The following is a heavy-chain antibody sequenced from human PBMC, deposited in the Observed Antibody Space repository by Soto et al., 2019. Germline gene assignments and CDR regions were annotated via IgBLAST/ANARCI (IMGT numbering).Heavy chain of an antibody. CDR3: ARTGCSSKHDNRFDL. CDR1: RFIPSTYD. CDR2: ISSSDII. J-gene: IGHJ5*02. D-gene: IGHD6-13*01. Sequence: GGSLRLSCAASRFIPSTYDMNWVRQAPGKGLEWVSYISSSDIIHYADSVKGRFTISRDNAKNSLSLQMNSLRDEDTAVYYCARTGCSSKHDNRFDLSGQGTLVTVCS. V-gene: IGHV3-48*02.